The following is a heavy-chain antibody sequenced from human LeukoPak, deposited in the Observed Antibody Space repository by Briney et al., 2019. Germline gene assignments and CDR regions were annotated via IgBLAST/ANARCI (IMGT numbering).Heavy chain of an antibody. D-gene: IGHD1-26*01. J-gene: IGHJ3*02. CDR3: ARGRGSYSYDAFDI. CDR2: MNPNSGDT. V-gene: IGHV1-8*03. CDR1: GYTFTSYD. Sequence: GASVKVSCKASGYTFTSYDINWVRQATGQGLEWMGWMNPNSGDTGYAQKFQGRVTITADESTSTAYMELSSLRSEDTAVYYCARGRGSYSYDAFDIWGQGTMVTVSS.